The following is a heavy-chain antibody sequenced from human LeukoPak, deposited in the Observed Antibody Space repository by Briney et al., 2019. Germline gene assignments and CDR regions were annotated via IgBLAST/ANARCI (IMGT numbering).Heavy chain of an antibody. D-gene: IGHD3-3*01. CDR3: ASGFLDDFWSGHF. V-gene: IGHV3-7*01. J-gene: IGHJ4*02. Sequence: GGSLRLSCAASGSTFSTHWMSWVRQAPGKGPEWVANIKYDGSEKYYVDSVKGRFTISRDNAKNSLYLQMNSLRAEDTAVYYCASGFLDDFWSGHFWGQGTLVTVSS. CDR2: IKYDGSEK. CDR1: GSTFSTHW.